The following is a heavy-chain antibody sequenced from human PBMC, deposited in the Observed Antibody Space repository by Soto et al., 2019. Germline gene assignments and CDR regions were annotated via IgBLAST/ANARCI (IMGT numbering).Heavy chain of an antibody. V-gene: IGHV1-69*13. D-gene: IGHD1-26*01. J-gene: IGHJ4*02. CDR3: ARDSGSYCC. CDR1: GGTFSTYA. CDR2: IIPLFGTA. Sequence: ASVKVSCKTSGGTFSTYAIYWVRQAPGQGLEWMGAIIPLFGTADYAQKFQGRVTITADESTSTAYMELSSLRSEDTAVYYCARDSGSYCCWGQGTLVTVSS.